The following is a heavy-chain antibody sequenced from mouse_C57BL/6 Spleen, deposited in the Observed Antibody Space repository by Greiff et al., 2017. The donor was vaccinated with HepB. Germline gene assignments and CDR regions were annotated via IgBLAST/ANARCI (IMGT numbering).Heavy chain of an antibody. Sequence: DVMLVESGGGLVQPGGSLKLSCAASGFTFSDYYMYWVRQTPEKRLEWVAYISNGGGSTYYPDTVKGRFTISRDNAKNTLYLQMSRLKSEDTAMYYCARQGDYYGSSPYFDYWGQGTTLTVSS. V-gene: IGHV5-12*01. CDR2: ISNGGGST. D-gene: IGHD1-1*01. J-gene: IGHJ2*01. CDR3: ARQGDYYGSSPYFDY. CDR1: GFTFSDYY.